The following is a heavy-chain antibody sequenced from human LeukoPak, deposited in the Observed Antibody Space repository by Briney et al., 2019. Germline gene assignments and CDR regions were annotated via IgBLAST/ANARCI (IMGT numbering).Heavy chain of an antibody. J-gene: IGHJ4*02. Sequence: GGSLRLSCAASGFTFSTYAVNWVRQAPGKGLEWVSAISGSGGSTYYADSVKGRFTISRDNSKNTLYLQMNSLRAEDTAVYYCAKDACYGGDCYSDYWGQGTLVTVSS. CDR3: AKDACYGGDCYSDY. D-gene: IGHD2-21*02. V-gene: IGHV3-23*01. CDR2: ISGSGGST. CDR1: GFTFSTYA.